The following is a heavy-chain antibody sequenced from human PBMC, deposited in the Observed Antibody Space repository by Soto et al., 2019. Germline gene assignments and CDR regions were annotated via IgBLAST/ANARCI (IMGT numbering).Heavy chain of an antibody. D-gene: IGHD2-2*01. V-gene: IGHV4-59*01. CDR2: INDSGSA. J-gene: IGHJ5*02. CDR1: GGYITKYH. Sequence: PSETLSLTCSVSGGYITKYHWTWIRQPPGRGLEWIAYINDSGSANYSPSLKSRVTMSVDTSKNQFSLKLRSVTAADTAVYYCARIRSSYVGWLDPWGQGILVTVSS. CDR3: ARIRSSYVGWLDP.